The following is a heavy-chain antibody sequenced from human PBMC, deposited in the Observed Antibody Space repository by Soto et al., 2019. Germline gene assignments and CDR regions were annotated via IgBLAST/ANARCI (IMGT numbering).Heavy chain of an antibody. CDR3: ASSSTLSWADNFFAMDV. J-gene: IGHJ6*04. D-gene: IGHD6-19*01. V-gene: IGHV1-3*01. Sequence: QAHLVQSGAEVKKPGASVKVSCQAFGYTFTHYAIHWVRQAPGHSLEWRGWTNAVDGTRKYSESFQGRVTLATDTSDNAVYMELSRLTSEDTAIYSCASSSTLSWADNFFAMDVWGEGTTVIVSS. CDR1: GYTFTHYA. CDR2: TNAVDGTR.